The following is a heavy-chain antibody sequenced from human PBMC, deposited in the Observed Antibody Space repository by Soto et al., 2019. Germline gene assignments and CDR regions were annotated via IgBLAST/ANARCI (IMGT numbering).Heavy chain of an antibody. CDR3: LVSGSQKYYYYGMDV. D-gene: IGHD3-10*01. V-gene: IGHV1-8*01. J-gene: IGHJ6*02. CDR2: MNPNSGNT. CDR1: GYTFTSYD. Sequence: QVQLVQSGAEVKKPGASVKVSCKASGYTFTSYDINWVRQATGQGLEWMGWMNPNSGNTGYAQKFQGRVTMTRNTPPTTAYMGLSSLRSDNTAVYYCLVSGSQKYYYYGMDVWGQGTTVTVSS.